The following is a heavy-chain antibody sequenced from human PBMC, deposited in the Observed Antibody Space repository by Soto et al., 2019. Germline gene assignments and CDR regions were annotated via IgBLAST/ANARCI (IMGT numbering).Heavy chain of an antibody. V-gene: IGHV4-39*01. J-gene: IGHJ4*02. CDR2: IYYSGST. D-gene: IGHD3-9*01. CDR1: DDSITSGAYY. Sequence: TLSLTCTVSDDSITSGAYYWGLIRQPPGKGLEWIGSIYYSGSTYYNPSLKSRVTISVDTSKNQFSLKLSSVTAADTAVYYCARQLRYFDWLSEFDYWGQGTLVTVSS. CDR3: ARQLRYFDWLSEFDY.